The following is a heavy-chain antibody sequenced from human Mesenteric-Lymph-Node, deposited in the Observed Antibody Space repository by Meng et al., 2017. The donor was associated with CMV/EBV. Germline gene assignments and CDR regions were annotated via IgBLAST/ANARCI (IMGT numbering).Heavy chain of an antibody. CDR1: GYTFTGYY. D-gene: IGHD4/OR15-4a*01. V-gene: IGHV1-2*02. CDR2: INPGTGDT. J-gene: IGHJ4*02. Sequence: ASVKVSCKASGYTFTGYYIHWVRQAPGQGLEWMAYINPGTGDTKYAPKFQGRVTVTRDTSITTAYMELSSLTSDDTAVYYCTRHIIRAAGANDYWGQGTLVTVSS. CDR3: TRHIIRAAGANDY.